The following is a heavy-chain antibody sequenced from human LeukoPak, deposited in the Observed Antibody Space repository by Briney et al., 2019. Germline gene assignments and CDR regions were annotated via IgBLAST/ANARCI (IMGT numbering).Heavy chain of an antibody. Sequence: SETLSLTCGVSGYPINNAYYWVWIRQPPGKGLEWIGSLYHPDSTYYNPSLRSRVTMSVDTSRNQFSLRLSFVTAADTAVYYCARQYDSYFYYYLDLWGTGTTVTVSS. CDR1: GYPINNAYY. J-gene: IGHJ6*03. CDR3: ARQYDSYFYYYLDL. CDR2: LYHPDST. D-gene: IGHD2-2*01. V-gene: IGHV4-38-2*01.